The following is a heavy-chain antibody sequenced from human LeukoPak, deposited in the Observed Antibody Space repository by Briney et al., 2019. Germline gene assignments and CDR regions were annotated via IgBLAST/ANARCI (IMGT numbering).Heavy chain of an antibody. J-gene: IGHJ3*02. V-gene: IGHV5-51*01. CDR2: IYPGDSDT. Sequence: GESLKISCKGSGYSFTSYWIGWVRQMPGKGLEWMGIIYPGDSDTRYSPSFQGQVTISADKSISTAYLQWSSLKASDTAMYYCAREIYGSGRYDAFDIRGQGTMVTVSS. CDR1: GYSFTSYW. CDR3: AREIYGSGRYDAFDI. D-gene: IGHD3-10*01.